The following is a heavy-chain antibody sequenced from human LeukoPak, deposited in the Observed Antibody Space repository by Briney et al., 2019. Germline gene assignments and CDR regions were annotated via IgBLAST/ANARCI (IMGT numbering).Heavy chain of an antibody. CDR2: FGTRSTSI. CDR3: AREVSEGFDF. CDR1: GFTFSYYS. V-gene: IGHV3-21*01. J-gene: IGHJ4*02. Sequence: GGSLRLSCVASGFTFSYYSMNWIRQAPGKGLEWVSSFGTRSTSIYHAGSVKGRFAISRDNAKNSLYLQMNSLRAEDTALYYCAREVSEGFDFWGQGTLVTVSS. D-gene: IGHD3-22*01.